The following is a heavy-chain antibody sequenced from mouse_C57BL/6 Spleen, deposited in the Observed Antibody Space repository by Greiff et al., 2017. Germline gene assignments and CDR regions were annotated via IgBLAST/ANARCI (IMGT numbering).Heavy chain of an antibody. CDR3: ARYGYGNFYAMDY. D-gene: IGHD2-1*01. Sequence: QVQLKQPGTELVKPGASVKLSCKASGYTFTSYWMHWVKQRPGQGLEWIGNINPSNGGTNYNEKFKSKATLTVDKSSSTAYMQLSSLTSEDSAVYYCARYGYGNFYAMDYWGQGTSVTVSS. V-gene: IGHV1-53*01. J-gene: IGHJ4*01. CDR2: INPSNGGT. CDR1: GYTFTSYW.